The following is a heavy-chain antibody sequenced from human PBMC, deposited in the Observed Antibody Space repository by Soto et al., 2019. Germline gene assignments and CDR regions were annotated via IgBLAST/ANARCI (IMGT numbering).Heavy chain of an antibody. Sequence: SVKVSCKASGGALRRNAITWVRQAPGQGLEWMGEIIPIFGTTNYAQKFQGRVTISADKSTNTTYMDLSSLRSEDTAVYYCARATGNTGYANRWRFDAWGQGTPVTV. CDR1: GGALRRNA. V-gene: IGHV1-69*06. CDR2: IIPIFGTT. CDR3: ARATGNTGYANRWRFDA. D-gene: IGHD5-12*01. J-gene: IGHJ5*02.